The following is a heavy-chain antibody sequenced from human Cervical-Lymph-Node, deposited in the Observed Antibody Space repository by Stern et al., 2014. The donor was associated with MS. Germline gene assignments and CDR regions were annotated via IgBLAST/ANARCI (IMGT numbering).Heavy chain of an antibody. CDR1: GGTLSNYG. D-gene: IGHD4-17*01. CDR2: IFAMFGTA. Sequence: QVQLVQSGAEVKKPGASVKVSCKASGGTLSNYGISWVRQAPGQGLEWIGGIFAMFGTANYAQKFQGRVTLTADDSTNTAYMELSSLTSEDTAVYYCARDGDSSMLGLDVWGQGTTVTVSS. V-gene: IGHV1-69*01. CDR3: ARDGDSSMLGLDV. J-gene: IGHJ6*02.